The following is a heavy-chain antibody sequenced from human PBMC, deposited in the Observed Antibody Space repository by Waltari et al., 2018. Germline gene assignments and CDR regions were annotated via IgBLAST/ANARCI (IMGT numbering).Heavy chain of an antibody. J-gene: IGHJ4*02. Sequence: EVQLLESGGGLVQPGGSLRLSCAASGVTFSSYAMSWVRQAPGRVVWWVASNSGSVGSTYYADSVKGWFTTSRDNSKNTLYLQMNSLRAEDTAVYYCAFRPGYNPRGFDYWGQGTLVIVSS. D-gene: IGHD1-1*01. CDR2: NSGSVGST. CDR3: AFRPGYNPRGFDY. V-gene: IGHV3-23*01. CDR1: GVTFSSYA.